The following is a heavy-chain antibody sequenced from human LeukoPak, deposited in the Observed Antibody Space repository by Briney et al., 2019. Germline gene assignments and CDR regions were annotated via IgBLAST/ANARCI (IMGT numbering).Heavy chain of an antibody. CDR1: GYTLTELS. CDR3: ATAPPYYYGLGSYSP. D-gene: IGHD3-10*01. V-gene: IGHV1-24*01. Sequence: ASVKVSCKVSGYTLTELSMHWVRQAPGKGLEWMGGFDPEDGETIYAQKFQGRVTMTEDTSTDTAYMELSSLRSEDTAVYYCATAPPYYYGLGSYSPWGQGTLVTVSS. J-gene: IGHJ5*02. CDR2: FDPEDGET.